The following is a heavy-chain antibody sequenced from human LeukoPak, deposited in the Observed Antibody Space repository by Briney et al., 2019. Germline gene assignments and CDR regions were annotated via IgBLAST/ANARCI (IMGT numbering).Heavy chain of an antibody. CDR2: ISSSSSYI. J-gene: IGHJ4*02. D-gene: IGHD3-9*01. Sequence: AGGSLRLSCAASGFTFSSYSMNWVRQAPGKGLEWVSSISSSSSYIYYADSVKGRFTISRDNAKNSLYLQMNSLRAEDTAVYYCAKGGDILRYFDWLIPSDYWGQGTLVTVSS. CDR1: GFTFSSYS. V-gene: IGHV3-21*01. CDR3: AKGGDILRYFDWLIPSDY.